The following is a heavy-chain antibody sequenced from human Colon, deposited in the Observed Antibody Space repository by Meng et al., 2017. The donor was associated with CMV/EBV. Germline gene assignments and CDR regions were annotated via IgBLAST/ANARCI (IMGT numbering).Heavy chain of an antibody. Sequence: GSLRLSCTVSGASVSTGIYYWSWIRQPPGKGLEWIGYIYYSGSTNYNPSLKSRVTISVDASKNQCSLKVTSVTAADTAVYYCARGSLNDYVFYPYWGQGTLVTVSS. J-gene: IGHJ4*02. V-gene: IGHV4-61*01. CDR1: GASVSTGIYY. CDR3: ARGSLNDYVFYPY. D-gene: IGHD4-17*01. CDR2: IYYSGST.